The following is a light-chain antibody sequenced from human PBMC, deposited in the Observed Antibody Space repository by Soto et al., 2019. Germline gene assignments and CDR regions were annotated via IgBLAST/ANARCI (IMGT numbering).Light chain of an antibody. CDR2: GAS. V-gene: IGKV3-20*01. J-gene: IGKJ2*01. CDR1: QSISSSY. CDR3: QQYGGSPPYT. Sequence: EIVLTQTPGTVSLSPGERATFSCRASQSISSSYLAWYQHKPGQAPRLLIYGASSRATGIPLRFSGSGSGTDFTLTISRLEPEDCGMYYCQQYGGSPPYTFGQGTRLEI.